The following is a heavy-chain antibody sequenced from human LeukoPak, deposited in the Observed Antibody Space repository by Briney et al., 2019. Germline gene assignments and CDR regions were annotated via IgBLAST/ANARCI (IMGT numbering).Heavy chain of an antibody. Sequence: PSETLSLTCAVYGGSFSGYYWSWIRQPPGKGLEWIGEINHSGSTIYNPSLKSRVTISADTSKNQFSLKLSCVTAADTAVYYCARGYGDYSTPFDPWGQGTLVTVSS. D-gene: IGHD4-17*01. J-gene: IGHJ5*02. CDR2: INHSGST. CDR1: GGSFSGYY. V-gene: IGHV4-34*01. CDR3: ARGYGDYSTPFDP.